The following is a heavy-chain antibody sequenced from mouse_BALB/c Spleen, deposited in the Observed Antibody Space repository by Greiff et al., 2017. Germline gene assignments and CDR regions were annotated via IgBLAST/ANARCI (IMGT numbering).Heavy chain of an antibody. Sequence: QVQLQQPGAELVKPGASVKLSCKASGYTFTSYWMHWVKQRPGQGLEWIGEINPSNGRTNYNEKFKSKATLTVDKSSSTAYMQLSSLTSEDSAVYYCARPYYYGSSGFADWGQGTLVTVSA. CDR2: INPSNGRT. D-gene: IGHD1-1*01. CDR1: GYTFTSYW. J-gene: IGHJ3*01. CDR3: ARPYYYGSSGFAD. V-gene: IGHV1S81*02.